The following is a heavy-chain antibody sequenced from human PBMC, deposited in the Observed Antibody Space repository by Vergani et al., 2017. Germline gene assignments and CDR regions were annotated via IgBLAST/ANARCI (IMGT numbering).Heavy chain of an antibody. CDR3: ARAFGTMDPNCFDY. V-gene: IGHV4-59*01. CDR2: IYYSGST. D-gene: IGHD3-10*01. Sequence: QVQLQESGPGLVKPSETLSLTCTVSGGSISSYYWSWIRQPPGKGLEWIGYIYYSGSTNYNPSLKSRVTISVDTSKNQFSLKLSSVTAADTAGYYCARAFGTMDPNCFDYWGQGTLVTVSS. J-gene: IGHJ4*02. CDR1: GGSISSYY.